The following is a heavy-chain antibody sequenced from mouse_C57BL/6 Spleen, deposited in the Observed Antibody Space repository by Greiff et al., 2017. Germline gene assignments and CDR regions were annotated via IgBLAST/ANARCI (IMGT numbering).Heavy chain of an antibody. CDR1: GYTFTDYY. Sequence: EVQLQQSGPELVKPGASVKISCKASGYTFTDYYMNWVKQSPGKSLEWIGDINPNNGGTSYNQKFKGKATLTVDKSSSTAYMELRSLTSEDSAVYDCARGGYDVGLYWYFDVWGTGTTVTVSS. CDR2: INPNNGGT. D-gene: IGHD2-2*01. V-gene: IGHV1-26*01. J-gene: IGHJ1*03. CDR3: ARGGYDVGLYWYFDV.